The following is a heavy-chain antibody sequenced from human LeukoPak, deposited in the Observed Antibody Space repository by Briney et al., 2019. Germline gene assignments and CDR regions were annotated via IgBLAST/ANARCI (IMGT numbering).Heavy chain of an antibody. CDR2: INHSGST. D-gene: IGHD4-17*01. Sequence: SETLSLTCAVYGGSFSGYYWSWIRQPPGKGLEWIGEINHSGSTNYNPSLKSRVTISVDTSKNQFSLKLSSVTAADTAVYYCARALGHYGDYAAFDIWGQGTMVTVSS. V-gene: IGHV4-34*01. J-gene: IGHJ3*02. CDR3: ARALGHYGDYAAFDI. CDR1: GGSFSGYY.